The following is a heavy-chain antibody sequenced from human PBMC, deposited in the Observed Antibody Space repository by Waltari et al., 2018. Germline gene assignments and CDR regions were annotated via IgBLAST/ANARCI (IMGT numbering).Heavy chain of an antibody. CDR3: ARGVVVVVAACNWFDP. V-gene: IGHV1-18*01. J-gene: IGHJ5*02. Sequence: QVQLVQSGAEVKKPGASVKVSCKASGYTFTSYGISWVRQAPGQGLEWMGWISAYNGNTNYAQKFQGRVTMTRDTSISTAYMELSRLRSDDTAVYYCARGVVVVVAACNWFDPWGQGTLVTVSS. CDR1: GYTFTSYG. CDR2: ISAYNGNT. D-gene: IGHD2-15*01.